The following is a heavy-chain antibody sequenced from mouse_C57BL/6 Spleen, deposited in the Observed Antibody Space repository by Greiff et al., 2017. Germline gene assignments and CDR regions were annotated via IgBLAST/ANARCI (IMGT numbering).Heavy chain of an antibody. V-gene: IGHV1-9*01. CDR1: GYTFTGYW. D-gene: IGHD3-3*01. J-gene: IGHJ2*01. Sequence: QVQLQQSGAELMKPGASVKLSCKATGYTFTGYWIEWVKQRPGHGLEWIGEILPGSGSTNYTEKFKGKATFTADTSSNTAYMQLSSLTTEDSAIYYCARYRDVKGYWGQGTTLTVSS. CDR2: ILPGSGST. CDR3: ARYRDVKGY.